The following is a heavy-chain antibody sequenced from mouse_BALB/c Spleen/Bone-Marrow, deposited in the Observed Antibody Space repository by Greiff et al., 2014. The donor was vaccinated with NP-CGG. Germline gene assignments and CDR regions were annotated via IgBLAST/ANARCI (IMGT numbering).Heavy chain of an antibody. D-gene: IGHD2-14*01. V-gene: IGHV14-3*02. J-gene: IGHJ2*01. CDR1: GLNIKDTY. CDR3: ASYYRYSFDY. Sequence: EVQLVESGAELVKPGASVKLSCTGSGLNIKDTYMHWVKQRPEQGLEWIGRIDPANGNTKYDPKFQGKATITADTSSNTAYLQLSSLTSEDTAVYYCASYYRYSFDYWGQGTTLTVSS. CDR2: IDPANGNT.